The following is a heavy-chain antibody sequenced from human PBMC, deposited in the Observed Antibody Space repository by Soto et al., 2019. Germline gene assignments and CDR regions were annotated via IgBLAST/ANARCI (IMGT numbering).Heavy chain of an antibody. Sequence: GGSLRLSCAASGFTFSSYGMHWVRQAPGKGLEWVAVIWYDGSNKYYADSVKGRFTITRDNSKNTLYLQMNSLRAEDTAVYYCARGGLLEPSYYYYYGMDVWGQGTTVTVSS. CDR2: IWYDGSNK. CDR1: GFTFSSYG. D-gene: IGHD3-3*01. CDR3: ARGGLLEPSYYYYYGMDV. V-gene: IGHV3-33*01. J-gene: IGHJ6*02.